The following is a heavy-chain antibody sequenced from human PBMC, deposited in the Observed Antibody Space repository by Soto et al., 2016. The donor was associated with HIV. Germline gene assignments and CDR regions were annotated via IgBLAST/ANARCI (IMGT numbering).Heavy chain of an antibody. V-gene: IGHV4-59*04. Sequence: QMQLQESGPGLVKPSETLSLACNVTGASINNYYWSWIRAVPRKGTGVGLGLSPIVGISTTTRPSRVESPYPYTRPRTSSSLKLSSVTAADTAMYYCVETARTRAGTRPRGSFDPVGPGNP. CDR1: GASINNYY. J-gene: IGHJ5*02. D-gene: IGHD6-19*01. CDR3: VETARTRAGTRPRGSFDP. CDR2: SPIVGIS.